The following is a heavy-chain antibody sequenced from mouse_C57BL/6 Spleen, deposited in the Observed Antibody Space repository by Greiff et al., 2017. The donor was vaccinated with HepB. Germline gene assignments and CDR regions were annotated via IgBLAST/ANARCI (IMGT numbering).Heavy chain of an antibody. CDR1: GFSLTSYG. CDR3: ARNGYYKGRRYAMDY. Sequence: QVQLKESGPGLVQPSQSLSITCTVSGFSLTSYGVHWVRQSPGKGLEWLGVIWSGGSTDYNAAFISRLSISKDNSKSQVFFKMNSLQADDTAIYYCARNGYYKGRRYAMDYWGQGTSVTVSS. D-gene: IGHD2-12*01. V-gene: IGHV2-2*01. J-gene: IGHJ4*01. CDR2: IWSGGST.